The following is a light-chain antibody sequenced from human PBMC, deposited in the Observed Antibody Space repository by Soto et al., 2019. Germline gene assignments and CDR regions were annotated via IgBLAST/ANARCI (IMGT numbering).Light chain of an antibody. V-gene: IGKV1-39*01. CDR2: GAT. CDR1: QFIGNY. CDR3: QHVYSFPHT. J-gene: IGKJ2*01. Sequence: DIQMTQSPSSLSASIGDGVTITCRARQFIGNYLNWYQHRPGKVPEVLIYGATTLRSGVPSRFTGSGYGTDFTLTINSRQPEEFATYSYQHVYSFPHTFGPGTKVEV.